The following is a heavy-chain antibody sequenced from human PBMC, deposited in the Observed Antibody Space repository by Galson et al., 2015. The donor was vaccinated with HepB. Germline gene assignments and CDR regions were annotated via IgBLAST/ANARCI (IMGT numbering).Heavy chain of an antibody. D-gene: IGHD6-19*01. CDR2: SSGSGDST. CDR1: GFTFGNYA. Sequence: SLRLSCAASGFTFGNYAMSWVRQAPGKGLEWVSASSGSGDSTYYADSVRGRFTISRDNSKNTLYLQMNSLRAEDTAVYYCAKGREQWLVGIFDSWGQGTLFTVSS. V-gene: IGHV3-23*01. CDR3: AKGREQWLVGIFDS. J-gene: IGHJ4*02.